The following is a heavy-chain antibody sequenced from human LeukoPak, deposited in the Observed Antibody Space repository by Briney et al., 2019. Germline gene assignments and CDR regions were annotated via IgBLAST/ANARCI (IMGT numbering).Heavy chain of an antibody. V-gene: IGHV1-24*01. D-gene: IGHD2-15*01. CDR3: ARDTMLYCSGGSCYSRRGDWFDP. Sequence: GASVKVSCKVSGYTLTELSMHWVRQAPGKGLEWMGGFDPEDGETIYAQKFQGRVTLTRDTSISTAYMELSRLRSDDTAVYFCARDTMLYCSGGSCYSRRGDWFDPWGQGTLVTVSS. J-gene: IGHJ5*02. CDR2: FDPEDGET. CDR1: GYTLTELS.